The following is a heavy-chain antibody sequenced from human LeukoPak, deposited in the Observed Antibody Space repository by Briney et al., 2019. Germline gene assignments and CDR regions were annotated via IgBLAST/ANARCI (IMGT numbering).Heavy chain of an antibody. CDR3: ARVVDHDYGDYYLDY. V-gene: IGHV3-72*01. CDR1: GFTFSDHY. CDR2: TRNKANSYTT. Sequence: GGSLRLSCAASGFTFSDHYMDWVRQAPGKGLEWVGRTRNKANSYTTEYAASVKGRFTISRDNYKNTLYLQMNSLRAEDTAVYYCARVVDHDYGDYYLDYWGQGTLVTVSS. J-gene: IGHJ4*02. D-gene: IGHD4-17*01.